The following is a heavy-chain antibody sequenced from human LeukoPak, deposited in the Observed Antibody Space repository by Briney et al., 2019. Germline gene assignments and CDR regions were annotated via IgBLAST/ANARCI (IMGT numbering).Heavy chain of an antibody. Sequence: SETLSLTCTVSGGSISSYFWSWIRQPPGKGLEWIGYMFYTGSGKYNPSLKSRVTISVDTSKRQISLKLTSVTTAGTAVYYCATNLPGYSYGYWVAWGQGTLVTVSS. CDR3: ATNLPGYSYGYWVA. V-gene: IGHV4-59*01. CDR2: MFYTGSG. CDR1: GGSISSYF. D-gene: IGHD5-18*01. J-gene: IGHJ5*02.